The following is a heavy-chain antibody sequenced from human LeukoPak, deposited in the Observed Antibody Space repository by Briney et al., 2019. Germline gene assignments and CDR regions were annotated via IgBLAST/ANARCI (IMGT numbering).Heavy chain of an antibody. J-gene: IGHJ1*01. Sequence: SGGSLRLSCAASGFTFSSYAMSWVCQAPGKGLEWVSAISGSGGSTYYADSVKGRFTISRDNSKNTLYLQMNSLRAEDTAVYYCAKASTMIVVTRPGYFQHWGQGTLVTVSS. CDR3: AKASTMIVVTRPGYFQH. V-gene: IGHV3-23*01. D-gene: IGHD3-22*01. CDR1: GFTFSSYA. CDR2: ISGSGGST.